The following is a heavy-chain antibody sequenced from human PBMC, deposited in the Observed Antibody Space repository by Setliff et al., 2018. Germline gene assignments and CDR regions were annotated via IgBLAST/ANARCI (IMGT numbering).Heavy chain of an antibody. J-gene: IGHJ4*02. D-gene: IGHD1-26*01. V-gene: IGHV4-39*01. Sequence: WVRQPPGKGLEWIGRIHYSGTTYYNASLKSRVTMSVDTSKNQFSLNLSSVTAADTAVYYCARTGTYRYFDYWGQGALVTVSS. CDR3: ARTGTYRYFDY. CDR2: IHYSGTT.